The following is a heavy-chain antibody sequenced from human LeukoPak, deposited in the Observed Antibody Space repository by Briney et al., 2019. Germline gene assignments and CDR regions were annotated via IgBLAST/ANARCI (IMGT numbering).Heavy chain of an antibody. J-gene: IGHJ4*02. CDR2: FYYSGST. D-gene: IGHD5-24*01. V-gene: IGHV4-59*08. Sequence: SETLSLTCTVSGGSITSHYWSWIRQTPGKGLEWIGYFYYSGSTNYNPSLESRVTVSVDTSRTHLYLNLSSVTAADTAMYYCARSGGRDGYNFGYWGPGTLVIVSS. CDR1: GGSITSHY. CDR3: ARSGGRDGYNFGY.